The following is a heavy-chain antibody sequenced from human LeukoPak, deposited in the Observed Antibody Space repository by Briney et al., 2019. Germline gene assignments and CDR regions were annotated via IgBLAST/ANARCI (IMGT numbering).Heavy chain of an antibody. D-gene: IGHD2/OR15-2a*01. Sequence: SGGSLRLSCATSGFIFDDYAMHWVRQAPGKGLEWVSGISWNSNTIGYADSVKGRFTISRDNAKDSLYLEMNSLRADDMGFYYCAKATSCVTTFGYFDNGGQGTLVSVSS. V-gene: IGHV3-9*03. CDR3: AKATSCVTTFGYFDN. CDR2: ISWNSNTI. CDR1: GFIFDDYA. J-gene: IGHJ4*02.